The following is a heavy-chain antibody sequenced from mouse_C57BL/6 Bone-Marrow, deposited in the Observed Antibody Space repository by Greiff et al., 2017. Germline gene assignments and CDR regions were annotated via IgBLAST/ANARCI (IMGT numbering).Heavy chain of an antibody. CDR2: IHPNSGST. CDR1: GYTFTSYW. CDR3: ASHYSNYVGFAY. J-gene: IGHJ3*01. V-gene: IGHV1-64*01. Sequence: VQLQQPGAELVKPGASVKLSCKASGYTFTSYWMHWVKQRPGQGLEWIGMIHPNSGSTNYNEKFKSKATLTVDKSSSTAYMQLSSLTSEDSAVYYCASHYSNYVGFAYWGQGTLVTVSA. D-gene: IGHD2-5*01.